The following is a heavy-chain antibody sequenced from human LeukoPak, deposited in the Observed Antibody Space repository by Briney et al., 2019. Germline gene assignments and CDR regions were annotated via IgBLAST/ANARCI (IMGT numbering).Heavy chain of an antibody. CDR1: GYTFTGYY. CDR3: ARGPRWRAAGTDYYGMDV. CDR2: INPNSGGT. J-gene: IGHJ6*02. V-gene: IGHV1-2*02. D-gene: IGHD6-13*01. Sequence: GASVKVSCKASGYTFTGYYMHWVRQAPGQGLEWMGWINPNSGGTNYAQKFQGRVTMTRDTSISTAYMELSRLRSDDTAVYYCARGPRWRAAGTDYYGMDVWGQGTTVTVSS.